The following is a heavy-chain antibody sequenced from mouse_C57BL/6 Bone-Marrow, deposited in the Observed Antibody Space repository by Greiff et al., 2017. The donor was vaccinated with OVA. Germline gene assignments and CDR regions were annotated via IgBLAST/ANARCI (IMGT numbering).Heavy chain of an antibody. CDR3: ARKSYSNNDWFAY. J-gene: IGHJ3*01. V-gene: IGHV1-64*01. CDR1: GYTFTSYW. D-gene: IGHD2-5*01. CDR2: IHPNSGST. Sequence: VQLQQPGAELVKPGASVKLSCKASGYTFTSYWMHWVKQRPGQGLEWIGMIHPNSGSTNYNEKFKSKATLTVDKSSSTAYMQLSSLTSADSAVFYCARKSYSNNDWFAYWGQGTLVTVSA.